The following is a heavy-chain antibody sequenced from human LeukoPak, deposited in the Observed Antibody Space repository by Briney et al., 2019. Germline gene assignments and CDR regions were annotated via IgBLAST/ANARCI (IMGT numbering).Heavy chain of an antibody. CDR1: GFTFSSYS. V-gene: IGHV4-39*07. CDR3: ARDYV. Sequence: GSLRLSCAASGFTFSSYSMNWVRQAPGKGLEWIGSIYYSGSTYYNPSLKSRVTISVDTSKNQFSLKLSSVTAADTAVYYCARDYVWGQGTTVIVSS. CDR2: IYYSGST. J-gene: IGHJ6*02.